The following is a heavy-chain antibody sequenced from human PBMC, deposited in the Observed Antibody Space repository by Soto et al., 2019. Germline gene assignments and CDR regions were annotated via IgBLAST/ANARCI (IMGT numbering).Heavy chain of an antibody. Sequence: RASVKVSCKASGYTFTSYAMHWVRQAPGQRLEWMGRINAGNGNTKYSQKFQGRVTITRDTSASTAYMELSSLRSEDTAVYYCARDSGYVYYYYYYGMDVWGQGTTVTVSS. D-gene: IGHD5-12*01. CDR2: INAGNGNT. J-gene: IGHJ6*02. CDR1: GYTFTSYA. CDR3: ARDSGYVYYYYYYGMDV. V-gene: IGHV1-3*01.